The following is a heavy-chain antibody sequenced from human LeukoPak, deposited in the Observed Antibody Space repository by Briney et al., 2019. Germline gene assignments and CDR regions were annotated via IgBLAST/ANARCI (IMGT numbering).Heavy chain of an antibody. CDR2: ISSSSTTI. V-gene: IGHV3-48*01. D-gene: IGHD3-3*01. J-gene: IGHJ4*02. Sequence: GGSLRLSCAASGFTFSSYSMMWVRQAPGKGLEWVSYISSSSTTIHYADSVKGRFTISRDNAKNSVYLQMNSLRAEDTAVYYCAKDRGAYDFWSGYQAANDYWGQGTLVTVSS. CDR3: AKDRGAYDFWSGYQAANDY. CDR1: GFTFSSYS.